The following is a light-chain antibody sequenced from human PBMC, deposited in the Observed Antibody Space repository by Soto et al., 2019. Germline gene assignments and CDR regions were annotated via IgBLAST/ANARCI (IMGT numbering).Light chain of an antibody. J-gene: IGKJ4*01. V-gene: IGKV3-15*01. Sequence: EIVMTQSPATLSVSPGETATLSCRASQSVGSAVAWYQHKPGQAPRLRLVAASIRATGVPGRFSGGGSGTEFTLTISSLQSEDFAVYYRQQYKNWPPLTFGGGTTVEIK. CDR2: AAS. CDR3: QQYKNWPPLT. CDR1: QSVGSA.